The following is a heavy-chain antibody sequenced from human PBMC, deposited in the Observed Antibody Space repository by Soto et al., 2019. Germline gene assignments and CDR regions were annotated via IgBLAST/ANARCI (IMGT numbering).Heavy chain of an antibody. CDR2: ISSSGSTI. Sequence: GGSLRLSWAASGLTFSDYYMRWIRQATGKGLEWVSYISSSGSTIYYADSVKGRFTISRDNAKNSLYLQMNSLRAEDTAVYYCARAAGYSSSWSTYKYYYYYYMDVWGKGTTVTVSS. CDR3: ARAAGYSSSWSTYKYYYYYYMDV. V-gene: IGHV3-11*01. CDR1: GLTFSDYY. J-gene: IGHJ6*03. D-gene: IGHD6-13*01.